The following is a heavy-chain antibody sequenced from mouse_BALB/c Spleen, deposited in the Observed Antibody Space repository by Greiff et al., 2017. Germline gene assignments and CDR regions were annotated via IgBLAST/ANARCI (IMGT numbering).Heavy chain of an antibody. V-gene: IGHV1S81*02. Sequence: QVQLQQPGAELVKPGASVKLSCKASGYTFTSYWMHWVKQRPGQGLEWIGEINPSNGRTNYNEKFKSKATLTVDKSSSTAYMQLSSLTSEDSAVYYCAPLIYYFDYGGQGTTRTVAS. CDR3: APLIYYFDY. CDR2: INPSNGRT. J-gene: IGHJ2*01. D-gene: IGHD1-1*01. CDR1: GYTFTSYW.